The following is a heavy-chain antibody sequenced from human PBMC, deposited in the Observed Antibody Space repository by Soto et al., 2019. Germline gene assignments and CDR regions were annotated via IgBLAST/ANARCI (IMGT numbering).Heavy chain of an antibody. CDR2: ISATGKT. CDR3: AGDIRANNWFDP. J-gene: IGHJ5*02. V-gene: IGHV1-18*01. CDR1: GYTFTSYG. Sequence: QVPLVQSGAEVKKPGASVKVSCKASGYTFTSYGITWVRQAPGQGLEWMGWISATGKTNYAQKFQGRVTMTTDTSTSTAYMELGSLKSDDTAVYYCAGDIRANNWFDPWGQGTLVTVSS.